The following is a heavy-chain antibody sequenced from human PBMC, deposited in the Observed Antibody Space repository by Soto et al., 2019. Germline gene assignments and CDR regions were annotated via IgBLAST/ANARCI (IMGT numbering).Heavy chain of an antibody. CDR1: GFTFSSYA. J-gene: IGHJ4*02. D-gene: IGHD3-16*02. CDR3: AKDGYDYVWGSYRRPFDY. Sequence: GGSLRLSGAASGFTFSSYAMSWVRQAPGKGLEWVSAISGSGGSTYYADSVKGRFTISRDNSKNTLYLQMNSLRAEDTAVYYCAKDGYDYVWGSYRRPFDYWGQGTLVTVSS. V-gene: IGHV3-23*01. CDR2: ISGSGGST.